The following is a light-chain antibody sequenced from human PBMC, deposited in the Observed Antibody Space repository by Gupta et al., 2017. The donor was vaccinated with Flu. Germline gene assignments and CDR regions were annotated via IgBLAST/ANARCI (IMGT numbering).Light chain of an antibody. V-gene: IGKV1-39*01. CDR3: QQKHSAPPT. J-gene: IGKJ2*01. CDR1: QNINTY. Sequence: DIQMSQSPPSLSASVGDRVTITCRASQNINTYLNWYQQRPGKSPKLLIYGASSLESGVPSRFSGSGSGTNFILTIRSLQAEDFATYYCQQKHSAPPTFGQGTKLDIK. CDR2: GAS.